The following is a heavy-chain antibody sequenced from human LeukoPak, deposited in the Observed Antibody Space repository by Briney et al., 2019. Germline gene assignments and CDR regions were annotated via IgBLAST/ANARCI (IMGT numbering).Heavy chain of an antibody. CDR1: GFTLSSYA. CDR3: TTGGLKSGYDY. V-gene: IGHV3-15*01. CDR2: IKSKTDGGTT. D-gene: IGHD5-12*01. J-gene: IGHJ4*02. Sequence: SGGSLRLSCAASGFTLSSYAMSWVRQAPGKGLEWVGRIKSKTDGGTTDYAAPVKGRFTISRDDSKNTLYLQMNSLKTEDTAVYYCTTGGLKSGYDYWGQGTLVTVSS.